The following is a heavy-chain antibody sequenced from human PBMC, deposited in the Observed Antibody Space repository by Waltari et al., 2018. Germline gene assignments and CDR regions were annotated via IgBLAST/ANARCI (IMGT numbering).Heavy chain of an antibody. CDR3: ATAPDAFQIIN. CDR1: GYTFTGYY. J-gene: IGHJ4*02. Sequence: QVQLVQSGAEVKKPGASVKVSCKTSGYTFTGYYMYWVRQAPGQGLEWMGCINPYSGGTADAQKFQGRVTLTRDTSISTAYMELNRLISDDSAMYYCATAPDAFQIINWGQGTLVTVSS. CDR2: INPYSGGT. D-gene: IGHD2-2*01. V-gene: IGHV1-2*02.